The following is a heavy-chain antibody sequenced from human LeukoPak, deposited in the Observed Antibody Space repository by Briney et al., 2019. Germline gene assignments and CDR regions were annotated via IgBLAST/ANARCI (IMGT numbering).Heavy chain of an antibody. CDR3: ARSGGSGWDEGFDY. D-gene: IGHD6-19*01. Sequence: GESLKISCKGSGSSFSTYWIAWVRQMPGKGLEWMGIIYLGDSDTRYSPSFQGQVTISADRSISAAYLQWSSLKASDTATYYCARSGGSGWDEGFDYWGQGTLVTVSS. V-gene: IGHV5-51*01. J-gene: IGHJ4*02. CDR1: GSSFSTYW. CDR2: IYLGDSDT.